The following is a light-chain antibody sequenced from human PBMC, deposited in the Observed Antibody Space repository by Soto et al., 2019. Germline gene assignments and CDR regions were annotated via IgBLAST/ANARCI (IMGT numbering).Light chain of an antibody. Sequence: VLTQSPATLSLSPGERATLSCRASQSVSSQLAWYQQKPGQAPRLFIYDASKGATGVPGRFSGSGSGTDFTLTISRLEPEDFAVYYCQQYGSSGTFGQGTKVDIK. CDR3: QQYGSSGT. V-gene: IGKV3-20*01. CDR1: QSVSSQ. J-gene: IGKJ1*01. CDR2: DAS.